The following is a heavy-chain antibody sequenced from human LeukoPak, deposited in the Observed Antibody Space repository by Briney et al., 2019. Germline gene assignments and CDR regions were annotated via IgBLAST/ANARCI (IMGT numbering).Heavy chain of an antibody. CDR1: GFTVSSNY. D-gene: IGHD3-10*01. CDR2: ISGSGGST. CDR3: AKRPPYYYGSGSGS. Sequence: GGSLRLSCAASGFTVSSNYMSWVRQAPGKGLEWVSAISGSGGSTYYADSVKGRFTISRDNSKNTLYLQMNSLRAEDTAVYYCAKRPPYYYGSGSGSWGQGTLVTVSS. V-gene: IGHV3-23*01. J-gene: IGHJ4*02.